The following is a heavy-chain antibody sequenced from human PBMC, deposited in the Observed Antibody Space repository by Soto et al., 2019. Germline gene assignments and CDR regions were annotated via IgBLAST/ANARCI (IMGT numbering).Heavy chain of an antibody. V-gene: IGHV3-30-3*01. D-gene: IGHD6-19*01. CDR1: GFTFSSYA. J-gene: IGHJ4*02. CDR2: ISYDGSNK. CDR3: ARKYSSGWRFDY. Sequence: QVQLVESGGGVVQPGRSLRLSCAASGFTFSSYAMHWVRQAPGKGLEWVAVISYDGSNKYYADSVKGRFTISRDNSKNTLYLQMNSLRAEDTAVYYCARKYSSGWRFDYWGQGTLVTVSS.